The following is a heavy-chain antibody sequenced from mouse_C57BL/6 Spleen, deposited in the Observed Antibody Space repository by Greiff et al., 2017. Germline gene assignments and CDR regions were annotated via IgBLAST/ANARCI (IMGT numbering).Heavy chain of an antibody. CDR2: ISSGGSYT. CDR1: GFTFSSYG. D-gene: IGHD2-3*01. CDR3: ARLDGYWFAY. J-gene: IGHJ3*01. Sequence: EVKVVESGGDLVKPGGSLKLSCAASGFTFSSYGMSWVCQTPDKRLEWVATISSGGSYTYYPDSVKGRFTISRDNAKNTLYLQMSSLKSEDTAMYYCARLDGYWFAYWGQGILVTVSA. V-gene: IGHV5-6*01.